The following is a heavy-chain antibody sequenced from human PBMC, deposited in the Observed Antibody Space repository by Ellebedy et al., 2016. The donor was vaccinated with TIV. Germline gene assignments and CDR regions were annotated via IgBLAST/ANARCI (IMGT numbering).Heavy chain of an antibody. V-gene: IGHV3-7*01. D-gene: IGHD2-21*02. CDR3: ARRASDGDYAVQVNSWFDP. CDR2: IRQEGDVK. J-gene: IGHJ5*02. CDR1: GFSFRSYW. Sequence: GESLKISCIASGFSFRSYWMAWVRQAPGKGLEWVADIRQEGDVKYYADSVKGLFTVSRDNAQNSLYLQMNSLRVEDTAVYYCARRASDGDYAVQVNSWFDPWGQGTLVTVFS.